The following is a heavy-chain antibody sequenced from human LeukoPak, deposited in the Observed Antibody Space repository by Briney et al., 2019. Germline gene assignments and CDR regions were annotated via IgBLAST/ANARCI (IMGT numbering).Heavy chain of an antibody. D-gene: IGHD3-10*01. CDR2: ISSASNTI. V-gene: IGHV3-48*01. CDR1: GFTFSSYS. CDR3: ARDGWFGDYNWFDP. Sequence: GGSLRLSCAASGFTFSSYSMNWVRQAPGKGLEWVSYISSASNTIYYADSVKGRFTISRDNAKNTLYLQMNSLRAEDTAMYYCARDGWFGDYNWFDPWGQGTLVTVSS. J-gene: IGHJ5*02.